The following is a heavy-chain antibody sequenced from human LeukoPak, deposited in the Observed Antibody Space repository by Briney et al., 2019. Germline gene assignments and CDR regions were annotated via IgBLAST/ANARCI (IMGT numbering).Heavy chain of an antibody. CDR1: GYSISSGYY. D-gene: IGHD7-27*01. V-gene: IGHV4-61*01. CDR2: IHHSGNS. J-gene: IGHJ5*02. Sequence: PSETLSLTCTVSGYSISSGYYWSWIRQSPGKGLEWISYIHHSGNSDYNPSLRSRVTTSLGTSKNQFSLNLISVTAADTAVYYCTRGHWGLQSWSQGTLVTVPS. CDR3: TRGHWGLQS.